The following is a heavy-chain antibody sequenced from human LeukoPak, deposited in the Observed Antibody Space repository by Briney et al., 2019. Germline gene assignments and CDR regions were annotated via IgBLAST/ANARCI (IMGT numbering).Heavy chain of an antibody. CDR1: GGISSSYA. D-gene: IGHD2-15*01. Sequence: SVKVSCKASGGISSSYAISWVRQAPGQGLEWMGRIIPILDIANYAQKFQGRVTITADKSTTTAYMELSSLRSEDTAMYYCARGFRSVAVVDDTPLSDYWGQGTLVTVSS. J-gene: IGHJ4*02. CDR2: IIPILDIA. CDR3: ARGFRSVAVVDDTPLSDY. V-gene: IGHV1-69*04.